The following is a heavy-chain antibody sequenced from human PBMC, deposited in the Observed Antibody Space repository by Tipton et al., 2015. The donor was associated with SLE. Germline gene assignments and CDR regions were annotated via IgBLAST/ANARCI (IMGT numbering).Heavy chain of an antibody. J-gene: IGHJ4*02. CDR2: IYSGGST. V-gene: IGHV3-53*05. D-gene: IGHD6-19*01. Sequence: SLRLSCAASGFTVSSNYMNWVRQAPGKGLEWVSVIYSGGSTYYADSVKGRFTISRDNSKNTLYLQMNSLRAEDTAVYYCARDRGSGWFDFDYWGQGTLVTVSS. CDR1: GFTVSSNY. CDR3: ARDRGSGWFDFDY.